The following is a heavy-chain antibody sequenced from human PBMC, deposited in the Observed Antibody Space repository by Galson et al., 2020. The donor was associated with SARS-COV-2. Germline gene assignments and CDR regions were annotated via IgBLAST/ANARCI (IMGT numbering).Heavy chain of an antibody. Sequence: KISCKVSGYTLTELSIHWVRQAPGKGLEWMGGFDPEDGETIYAQKFQGRVTMTEDTSTDTAYMELISLRSEDTAVYYCATTTPLAVAGTSWFDPWGQGTLVTVSS. D-gene: IGHD6-19*01. V-gene: IGHV1-24*01. J-gene: IGHJ5*02. CDR2: FDPEDGET. CDR1: GYTLTELS. CDR3: ATTTPLAVAGTSWFDP.